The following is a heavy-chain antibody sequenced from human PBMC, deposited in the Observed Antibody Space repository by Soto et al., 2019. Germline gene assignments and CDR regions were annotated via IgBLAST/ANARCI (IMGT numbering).Heavy chain of an antibody. J-gene: IGHJ6*02. CDR3: AKDKVRGIAARPYYYYGMDV. Sequence: GGSLRLSWGASGGNCSGYCVRWVRQDPGKGLEWVAVISYDGSNKYYADSVKGRFTISRDNSKNTLYLQMNSLRAEDTAVYYCAKDKVRGIAARPYYYYGMDVWGQGTTVT. CDR1: GGNCSGYC. V-gene: IGHV3-30*18. CDR2: ISYDGSNK. D-gene: IGHD6-6*01.